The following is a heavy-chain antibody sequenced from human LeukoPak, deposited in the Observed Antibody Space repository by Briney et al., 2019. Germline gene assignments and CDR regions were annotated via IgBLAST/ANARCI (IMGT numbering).Heavy chain of an antibody. D-gene: IGHD2-2*01. J-gene: IGHJ4*02. CDR1: GYTFTNYD. CDR2: MNPNSGYT. Sequence: ASVKVSCKASGYTFTNYDINWVRQATGQGLEWMGWMNPNSGYTGFAQKFQGRVSMTRNTSISTAYMELSSLRSEDTAVYYCARGGTIPDIVVVPAEDYWGQGTLVTVSS. CDR3: ARGGTIPDIVVVPAEDY. V-gene: IGHV1-8*01.